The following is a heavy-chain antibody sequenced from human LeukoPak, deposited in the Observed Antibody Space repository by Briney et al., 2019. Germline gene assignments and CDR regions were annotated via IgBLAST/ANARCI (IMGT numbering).Heavy chain of an antibody. J-gene: IGHJ5*02. CDR2: IKQDGSEK. CDR3: MTASRSSSWPPPT. Sequence: GGSLRLSCAAPGFTFSSYWMNWVRQAPGKGLKWVANIKQDGSEKKYVDSVKGRFTISRDNAKNSLYLQMNSLRAEDTAMYYCMTASRSSSWPPPTWGQGTLVTVSS. V-gene: IGHV3-7*01. CDR1: GFTFSSYW. D-gene: IGHD6-13*01.